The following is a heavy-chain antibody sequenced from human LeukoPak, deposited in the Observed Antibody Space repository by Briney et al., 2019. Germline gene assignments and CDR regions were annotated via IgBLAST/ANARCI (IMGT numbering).Heavy chain of an antibody. Sequence: GGSLRLSCAASGFTFSSYWMSWVRQAPGKGLEWVANIKQDGSEKYYVDSVKGRITISRDNAKNSLYLQMNSLKAEDTAVYYCARNWSPYYYDSSGYLLFDYWGQGTLVTVSS. V-gene: IGHV3-7*01. J-gene: IGHJ4*02. D-gene: IGHD3-22*01. CDR2: IKQDGSEK. CDR1: GFTFSSYW. CDR3: ARNWSPYYYDSSGYLLFDY.